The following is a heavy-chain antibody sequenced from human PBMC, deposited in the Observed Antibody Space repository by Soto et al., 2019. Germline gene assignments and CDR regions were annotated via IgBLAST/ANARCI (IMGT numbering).Heavy chain of an antibody. V-gene: IGHV3-30-3*01. CDR1: GFAFSSYA. D-gene: IGHD3-10*01. J-gene: IGHJ4*02. CDR3: AIDLSGSGD. Sequence: QVQLVESGGGVVQPGRSLRLSCAASGFAFSSYAMHWVLQAPGKGLEWVAVISYDGSNKYYADSVKGRFTISRDNSKNTLYLQMSSLRAEDTAVYYCAIDLSGSGDWGQGTLVTVSS. CDR2: ISYDGSNK.